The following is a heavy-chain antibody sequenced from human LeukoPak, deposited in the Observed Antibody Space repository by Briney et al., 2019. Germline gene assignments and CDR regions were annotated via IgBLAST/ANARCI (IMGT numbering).Heavy chain of an antibody. CDR3: AKSNSPGIAVAGTFDI. CDR1: GFTFDDYA. D-gene: IGHD6-19*01. V-gene: IGHV3-9*01. CDR2: ISWNSGSI. J-gene: IGHJ3*02. Sequence: GRSLRLSCAASGFTFDDYAMHWVRQAPGKGLEWVSGISWNSGSIGYADSVKGRFTISRDNAKSSLYLQMNSLRAEDTALYYCAKSNSPGIAVAGTFDIWGQGTMVTVSS.